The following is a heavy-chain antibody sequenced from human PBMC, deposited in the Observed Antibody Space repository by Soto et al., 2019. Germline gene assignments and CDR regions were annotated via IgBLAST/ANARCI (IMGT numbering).Heavy chain of an antibody. CDR3: AKFIMTTVTTGGDFDY. CDR1: GFTFSSYG. CDR2: ISYDGSNK. Sequence: VQLVESGGGVVQPGRSLRLSCAASGFTFSSYGMHWVRQAPGKGLEWVAVISYDGSNKYYADSVKGRFTISRDNSKNTLYLQMNSLRAEDTAVYYCAKFIMTTVTTGGDFDYWGQGTLVTVSS. V-gene: IGHV3-30*18. J-gene: IGHJ4*02. D-gene: IGHD4-17*01.